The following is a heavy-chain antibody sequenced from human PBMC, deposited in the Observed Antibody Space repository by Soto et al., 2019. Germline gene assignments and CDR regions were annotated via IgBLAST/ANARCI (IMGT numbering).Heavy chain of an antibody. V-gene: IGHV4-30-4*01. CDR1: GGSISSGDYY. CDR3: AREVFAYSDSRDYYYGMDV. Sequence: QVQLQESGPGLVKPSQTLSLTCTVSGGSISSGDYYWSWIRQPPGKGLEWIGYIYYSGSTYYNPSLKSRVTISVDTSKNQFSLKLSYVTAAGTAVYYCAREVFAYSDSRDYYYGMDVWGQGTTVTVSS. J-gene: IGHJ6*02. CDR2: IYYSGST. D-gene: IGHD3-22*01.